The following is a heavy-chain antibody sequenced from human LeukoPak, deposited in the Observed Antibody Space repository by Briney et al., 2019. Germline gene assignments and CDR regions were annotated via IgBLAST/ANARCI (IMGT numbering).Heavy chain of an antibody. J-gene: IGHJ4*02. CDR3: ARVVGYSYVYADY. CDR1: GYTFTDYY. CDR2: INPNSGGT. D-gene: IGHD5-18*01. Sequence: GASVKVSCKASGYTFTDYYIHWVRQAPGQGLEWMGWINPNSGGTNYAQKFQGRVTMTRDTSISTAYMELSRLRSDDTAVYYCARVVGYSYVYADYWGQGTLVTVSS. V-gene: IGHV1-2*02.